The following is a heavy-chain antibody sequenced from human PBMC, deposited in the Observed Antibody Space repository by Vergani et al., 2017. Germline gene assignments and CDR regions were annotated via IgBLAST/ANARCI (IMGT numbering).Heavy chain of an antibody. J-gene: IGHJ6*02. D-gene: IGHD3-10*01. CDR2: ISGSGGST. Sequence: EVQLLESGGGLVQPGGSLRLSCAASGFTFSSYAMSWVRQAPGKGLEWVSAISGSGGSTYYADSVKGRFTISRDNSKNTLYLQMNSLRAEDTAVYYCAKAYYYGSGSYSVYYYYGMDLWGQGTTVTVSS. CDR1: GFTFSSYA. CDR3: AKAYYYGSGSYSVYYYYGMDL. V-gene: IGHV3-23*01.